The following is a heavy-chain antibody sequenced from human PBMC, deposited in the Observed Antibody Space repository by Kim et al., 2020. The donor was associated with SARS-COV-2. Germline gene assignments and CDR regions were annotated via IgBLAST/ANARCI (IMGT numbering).Heavy chain of an antibody. CDR3: ARQSLLGYDILTGYYDAFDI. Sequence: SETLSLTCTVSGGSISSYYWSWIRQPPGKGLEWIGYIYYSGSTNYNPSLKSRVTISVDTSKNQFSLKLSSVTAADTAVYYCARQSLLGYDILTGYYDAFDIWGQGTMVTVSS. J-gene: IGHJ3*02. D-gene: IGHD3-9*01. CDR1: GGSISSYY. CDR2: IYYSGST. V-gene: IGHV4-59*08.